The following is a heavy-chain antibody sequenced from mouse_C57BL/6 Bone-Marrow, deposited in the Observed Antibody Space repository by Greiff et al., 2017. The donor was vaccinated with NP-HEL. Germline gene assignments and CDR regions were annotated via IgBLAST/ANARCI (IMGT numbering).Heavy chain of an antibody. Sequence: QVHVKQPGAELVKPGASVKLSCKASGYTFTSYWMHWVKQRPGQGLEWIGMIHPNSGSTNYNEKFKSKATLTVDKSSSTAYMQLSSLTSEDSAVYYCASPTIVRGYYFDYWGQGTTLTVSS. V-gene: IGHV1-64*01. CDR2: IHPNSGST. CDR3: ASPTIVRGYYFDY. CDR1: GYTFTSYW. D-gene: IGHD2-5*01. J-gene: IGHJ2*01.